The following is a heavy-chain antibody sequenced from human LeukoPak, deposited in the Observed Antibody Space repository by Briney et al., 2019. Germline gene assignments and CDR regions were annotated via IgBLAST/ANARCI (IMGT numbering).Heavy chain of an antibody. Sequence: PGGSLRLSCAASGFTFSSYAMNWARQAPGKGLEWISFMNSDGSTIHYAESVKGRFTISRDNAENSLYLQMNSLRPEDTAVYYCAKGTWYVSSWLHAFDLWGQGTMVTVSS. V-gene: IGHV3-48*01. J-gene: IGHJ3*01. CDR2: MNSDGSTI. CDR3: AKGTWYVSSWLHAFDL. D-gene: IGHD6-13*01. CDR1: GFTFSSYA.